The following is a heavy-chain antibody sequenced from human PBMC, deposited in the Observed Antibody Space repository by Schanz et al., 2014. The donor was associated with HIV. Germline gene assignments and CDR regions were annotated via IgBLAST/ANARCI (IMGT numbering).Heavy chain of an antibody. D-gene: IGHD3-22*01. CDR2: ISESGGRS. V-gene: IGHV3-23*04. CDR3: AKPEYDSRGNSQSHFDS. CDR1: GFTFNNYA. J-gene: IGHJ4*02. Sequence: VQLVESGGGSVQPGGSLRLSCVASGFTFNNYAMTWVRQAPGKGLEWVSSISESGGRSYYADSVNGRFTISRDNSKNTLYLQMTTLRTEDTAVYYCAKPEYDSRGNSQSHFDSWGQGTLVTVSS.